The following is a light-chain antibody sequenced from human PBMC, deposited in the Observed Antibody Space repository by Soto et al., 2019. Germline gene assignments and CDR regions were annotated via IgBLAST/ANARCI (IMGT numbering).Light chain of an antibody. CDR2: EVS. J-gene: IGLJ1*01. V-gene: IGLV2-23*02. Sequence: QSALTQAASVSGSPGQSITISCTGTSSDVGSYNLVSWYQQHPGKDPKLMIYEVSKRPSGLSNRFSGSKSGNTASLTISGLQAEDEADYYCCSYAGSRTPLIFGTGTKLTVL. CDR3: CSYAGSRTPLI. CDR1: SSDVGSYNL.